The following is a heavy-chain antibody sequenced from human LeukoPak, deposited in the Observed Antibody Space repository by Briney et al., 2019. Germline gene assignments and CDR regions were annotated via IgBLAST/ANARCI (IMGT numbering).Heavy chain of an antibody. CDR2: IKQDGSEK. V-gene: IGHV3-7*01. D-gene: IGHD3-3*01. J-gene: IGHJ3*02. Sequence: GGSLRLSCAASGFSFDDYGMSWVRQAPGKGLEWVANIKQDGSEKYYVDSVKGRFTISRDNAKNSLYLQMNSLRAEDTAVYYCARDQIFDFWSASNAFDIWGQGTMVTVSS. CDR3: ARDQIFDFWSASNAFDI. CDR1: GFSFDDYG.